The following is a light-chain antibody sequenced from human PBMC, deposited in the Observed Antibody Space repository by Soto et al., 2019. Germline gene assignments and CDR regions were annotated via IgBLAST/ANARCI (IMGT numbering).Light chain of an antibody. CDR3: CSYAGGTRVV. J-gene: IGLJ2*01. CDR1: SSDVGRYNL. V-gene: IGLV2-23*01. CDR2: EDI. Sequence: QSALTQPASVSGSPGQSITISCTGTSSDVGRYNLVSWYQQHPGKAPKLIIYEDIERPSGVSSRFSGSKSGNTASLTISGLQTEDEAHYYCCSYAGGTRVVFGGWTKLTVL.